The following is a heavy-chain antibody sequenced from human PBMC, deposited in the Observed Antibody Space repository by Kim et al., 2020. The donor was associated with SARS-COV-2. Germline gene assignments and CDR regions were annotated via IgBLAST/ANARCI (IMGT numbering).Heavy chain of an antibody. J-gene: IGHJ4*02. Sequence: SETLSLTCTVSGGSISSYYWSWIRQPPGKGLEWIGYVYYSGSTSYSPSLKSRVTMSVDTSKNQFSLKLSSVTAADTAIYYCARGYYSESYLTDYWGQGTL. CDR3: ARGYYSESYLTDY. CDR1: GGSISSYY. CDR2: VYYSGST. V-gene: IGHV4-59*01. D-gene: IGHD1-26*01.